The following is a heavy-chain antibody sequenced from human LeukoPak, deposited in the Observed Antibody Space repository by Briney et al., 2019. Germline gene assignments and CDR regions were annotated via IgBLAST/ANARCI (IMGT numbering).Heavy chain of an antibody. V-gene: IGHV1-2*02. D-gene: IGHD1-26*01. Sequence: SVKVFCKASGYTFTGYYMHWVRQAPGQGLEWMGWINPNSGGTNYAQKFQGRVTMTRDTSISTAYMELSRLRSDDTAVYYCARDRALSGSYLYYFDYWGQGTLVTVSS. CDR3: ARDRALSGSYLYYFDY. CDR2: INPNSGGT. CDR1: GYTFTGYY. J-gene: IGHJ4*02.